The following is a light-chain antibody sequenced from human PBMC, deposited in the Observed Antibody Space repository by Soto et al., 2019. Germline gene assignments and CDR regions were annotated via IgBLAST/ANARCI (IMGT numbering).Light chain of an antibody. CDR2: GSN. CDR3: AAWDNSLSGLYV. V-gene: IGLV1-44*01. Sequence: QSALTQPPSASGTPGQRVTISCSGSSSNIGSNTVNWYQQVPGAAPKLLIYGSNQRPSGVPDRFSGSKSGTSASLAISGLQSEDEADYYRAAWDNSLSGLYVFGSGTKVTVL. J-gene: IGLJ1*01. CDR1: SSNIGSNT.